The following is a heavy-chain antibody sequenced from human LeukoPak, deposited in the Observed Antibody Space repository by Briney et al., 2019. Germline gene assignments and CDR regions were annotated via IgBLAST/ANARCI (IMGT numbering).Heavy chain of an antibody. Sequence: GGSLRLSCAASGFTSSSYSMNWVRQAPGKGLEWVSSISSSSSYIYCADSVKGRFTISRDNAKNSLYLQMNSLRAEDTAVYYCARELLPNYDILTGYYRPYYYYGMDVWGQGTTVTVS. CDR2: ISSSSSYI. J-gene: IGHJ6*02. D-gene: IGHD3-9*01. CDR1: GFTSSSYS. CDR3: ARELLPNYDILTGYYRPYYYYGMDV. V-gene: IGHV3-21*01.